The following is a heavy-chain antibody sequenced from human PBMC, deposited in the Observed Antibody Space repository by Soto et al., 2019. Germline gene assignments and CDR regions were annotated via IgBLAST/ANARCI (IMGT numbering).Heavy chain of an antibody. CDR1: GYSISSSNW. V-gene: IGHV4-28*01. CDR2: IYYSGTT. D-gene: IGHD1-26*01. CDR3: ARREIQGPIDY. J-gene: IGHJ4*02. Sequence: QVQLQESGPGLVKPSDTLSLTCAVSGYSISSSNWWGWIRQPPGKGLEWIGYIYYSGTTYYNPSRKSRVTKSVDTYKNQYSLKLTSVTAVDTAVYYCARREIQGPIDYWGQGTLVTVSS.